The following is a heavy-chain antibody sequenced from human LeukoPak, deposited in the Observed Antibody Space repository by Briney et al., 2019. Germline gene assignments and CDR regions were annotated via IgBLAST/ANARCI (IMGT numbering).Heavy chain of an antibody. V-gene: IGHV4-39*01. Sequence: SETLSLTCTVSGDSISSSSYFWGWIRQPPGKGLEWIGSIYHSGSTYYNPSLKSRVTMSVDTSKNQFSLKLSSVTAADTAVYYCARLSLGRSMIMVYRFDYWGQGTLVIVSS. CDR2: IYHSGST. CDR3: ARLSLGRSMIMVYRFDY. D-gene: IGHD2-8*01. CDR1: GDSISSSSYF. J-gene: IGHJ4*02.